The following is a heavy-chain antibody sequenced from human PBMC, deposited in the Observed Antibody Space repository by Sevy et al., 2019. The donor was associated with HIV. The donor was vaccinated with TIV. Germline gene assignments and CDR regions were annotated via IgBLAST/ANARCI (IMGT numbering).Heavy chain of an antibody. CDR3: ARRRGSGSYYKYSFDI. J-gene: IGHJ3*02. D-gene: IGHD3-10*01. Sequence: SETLSLTCTVFGGSINNSYWSWIRQPPGKGLEWIGDISYNGRTNYSPSLKSRVTISVETSKNQFSLKLTSVTAADTAANYCARRRGSGSYYKYSFDIWGQGTMVTVSS. CDR1: GGSINNSY. CDR2: ISYNGRT. V-gene: IGHV4-59*01.